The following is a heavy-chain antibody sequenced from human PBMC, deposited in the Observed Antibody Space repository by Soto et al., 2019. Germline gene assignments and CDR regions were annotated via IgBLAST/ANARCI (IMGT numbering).Heavy chain of an antibody. CDR1: GFTFSSYG. D-gene: IGHD3-3*01. Sequence: PGGSLRLSCAASGFTFSSYGMHWVRQAPGKGLEWVAVIWYDGSNKYYAGSVKGRFTISRDNSKNTLYLQMNSLRAEDTAVYYCARDRGFWSGYNYYGMDVWGQGTTVTVSS. J-gene: IGHJ6*02. V-gene: IGHV3-33*01. CDR3: ARDRGFWSGYNYYGMDV. CDR2: IWYDGSNK.